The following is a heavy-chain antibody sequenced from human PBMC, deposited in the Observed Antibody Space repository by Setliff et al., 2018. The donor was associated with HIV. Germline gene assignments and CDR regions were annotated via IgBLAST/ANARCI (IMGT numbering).Heavy chain of an antibody. CDR2: ISGSGGST. CDR1: GFTFSIYT. Sequence: LRLSCAASGFTFSIYTINWVRQAPGKGLEWVSGISGSGGSTYYADSVKGRFTISRDNSKNTLFLRMNSLRADDTAVYYCATARPRHLVSTNPPYYFDYWGQGTLVTVSS. D-gene: IGHD2-8*02. J-gene: IGHJ4*02. CDR3: ATARPRHLVSTNPPYYFDY. V-gene: IGHV3-23*01.